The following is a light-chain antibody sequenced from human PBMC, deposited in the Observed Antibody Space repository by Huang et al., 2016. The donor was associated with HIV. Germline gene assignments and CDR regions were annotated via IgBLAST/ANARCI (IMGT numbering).Light chain of an antibody. V-gene: IGKV2-28*01. Sequence: DIVMTPSPLSLPATPGEPASISCTSSQSLLHSNAYTYLDWYLQKPGQSPQLLIYLGSNRASGVPERFSGSGSGTHFTLEISRVEAEDVGVYYCMQALQTPKTFGQGTRLEIK. J-gene: IGKJ5*01. CDR3: MQALQTPKT. CDR1: QSLLHSNAYTY. CDR2: LGS.